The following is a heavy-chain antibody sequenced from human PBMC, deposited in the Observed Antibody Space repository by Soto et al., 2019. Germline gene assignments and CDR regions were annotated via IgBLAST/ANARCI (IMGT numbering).Heavy chain of an antibody. D-gene: IGHD3-10*01. Sequence: GGSLRLSCAASGFTFSSYSMNWVRQAPGKGQEWVSYISSSSSTIYYADSVKGRFTISRDNAKNSLYLQMNSLRAEDTAVYYCARSPPPYGSGSYIEHPAHFDYWGQGTLVTVSS. CDR2: ISSSSSTI. CDR1: GFTFSSYS. CDR3: ARSPPPYGSGSYIEHPAHFDY. V-gene: IGHV3-48*01. J-gene: IGHJ4*02.